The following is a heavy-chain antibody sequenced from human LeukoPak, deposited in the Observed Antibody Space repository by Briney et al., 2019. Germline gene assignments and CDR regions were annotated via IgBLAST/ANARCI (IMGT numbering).Heavy chain of an antibody. D-gene: IGHD3-3*01. V-gene: IGHV4-38-2*02. CDR1: GYSLSRVYY. CDR2: IYHSGST. J-gene: IGHJ4*02. Sequence: SETLSLTCTVSGYSLSRVYYWGWIRQPPGKGLEWIGSIYHSGSTYYNPSLKSRVTISVDTSKHQFSLKLSSVTAADTAVYYCAGYDFWSGYSISFHYWGQGTLVTVSS. CDR3: AGYDFWSGYSISFHY.